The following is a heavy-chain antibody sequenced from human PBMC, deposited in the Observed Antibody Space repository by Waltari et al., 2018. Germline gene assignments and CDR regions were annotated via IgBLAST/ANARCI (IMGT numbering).Heavy chain of an antibody. J-gene: IGHJ4*02. CDR2: INPNSGGT. CDR3: TGSMVRGVFTFDY. Sequence: QVQLVQSGAEVKKPGASVKVSCKASGYTFTGYSMHWVRQAPGQGLEWMGWINPNSGGTNYAQKFQGRVTMTRDTSISTAYMELSRLRSDDTAVYYCTGSMVRGVFTFDYWGQGTLVTVSS. V-gene: IGHV1-2*02. CDR1: GYTFTGYS. D-gene: IGHD3-10*01.